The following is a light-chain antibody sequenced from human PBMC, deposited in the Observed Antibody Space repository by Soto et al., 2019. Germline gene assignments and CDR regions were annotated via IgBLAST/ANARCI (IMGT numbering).Light chain of an antibody. CDR1: QSVSSSY. CDR2: GES. Sequence: EIVLTQSPGTLSFSPGERASLSCRASQSVSSSYLAWYQQKPGQAPRLLIYGESSRATGIPDRFSGSGSGTDFTLTINRLEPEDFAVYYCQQYGSSHTFGQGTRLEIK. CDR3: QQYGSSHT. J-gene: IGKJ5*01. V-gene: IGKV3-20*01.